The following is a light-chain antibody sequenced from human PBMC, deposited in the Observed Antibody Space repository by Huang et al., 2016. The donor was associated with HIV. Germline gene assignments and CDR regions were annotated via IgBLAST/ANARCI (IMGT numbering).Light chain of an antibody. CDR2: GAS. CDR3: QQYDNWPPRGT. J-gene: IGKJ1*01. V-gene: IGKV3-15*01. CDR1: QSVSSN. Sequence: EIVMTQSPATLSVSPGERATLSCRASQSVSSNLAWYQQKPGQAPRLLIYGASTRATGIPARVSGSGSGAEFILTISSLQSEEFAVYYCQQYDNWPPRGTFGQGTKVEIK.